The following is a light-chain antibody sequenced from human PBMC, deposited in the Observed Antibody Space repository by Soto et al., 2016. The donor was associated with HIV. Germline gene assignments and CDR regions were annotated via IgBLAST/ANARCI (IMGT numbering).Light chain of an antibody. J-gene: IGKJ1*01. CDR2: KAS. V-gene: IGKV1-5*03. Sequence: DIQMTQSPSTLSASVGGRVTITCRASQGISFWLAWYQQKPGKAPKLLIYKASRLESGVPSRFSGSGSGTEFTLTISSLQPEDFATYYCLQHNSYPLTFGQGTKVEIK. CDR1: QGISFW. CDR3: LQHNSYPLT.